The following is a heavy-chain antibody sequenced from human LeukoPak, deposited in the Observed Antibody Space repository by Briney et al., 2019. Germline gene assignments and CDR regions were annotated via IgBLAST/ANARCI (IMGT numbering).Heavy chain of an antibody. Sequence: GGSLRLSCTASGFTFGAYAMSWVRQAPGKGLEWVSGINGLGGSTYYADSVKGRFTISRDNSKSMLYLQMDSLRAEDTAVYYCAKAPRDGYALFDYWGQGTLVTVSS. J-gene: IGHJ4*02. CDR2: INGLGGST. V-gene: IGHV3-23*01. D-gene: IGHD5-24*01. CDR3: AKAPRDGYALFDY. CDR1: GFTFGAYA.